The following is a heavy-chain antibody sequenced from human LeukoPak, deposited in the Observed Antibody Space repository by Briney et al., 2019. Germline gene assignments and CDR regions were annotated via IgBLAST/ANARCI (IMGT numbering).Heavy chain of an antibody. D-gene: IGHD3-10*01. CDR1: GGSLSSYY. CDR2: IYYSGST. J-gene: IGHJ4*02. V-gene: IGHV4-59*01. Sequence: PSETLSLTCTVSGGSLSSYYWSWIRQPPGKGLEWIGYIYYSGSTNYNPSLKSRVTISVDTSKNQFSLKLSSVTAADTAVYYCARVPPLLWFGEFLFDYWGQGTLVTVSS. CDR3: ARVPPLLWFGEFLFDY.